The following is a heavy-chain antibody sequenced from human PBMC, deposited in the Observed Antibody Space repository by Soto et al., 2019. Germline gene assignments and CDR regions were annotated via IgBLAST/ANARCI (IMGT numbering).Heavy chain of an antibody. V-gene: IGHV1-46*01. Sequence: ASVKVSCKASGYTFTSYYMHWVRQAPGQGLEWMGIINPSGGSTSYAQKFQGRVTMTRDTSTSTVYIELSSLRSEDTAVYYCARDLAGYSSSWYGSDYWGQGTLVTVSS. J-gene: IGHJ4*02. CDR1: GYTFTSYY. CDR2: INPSGGST. CDR3: ARDLAGYSSSWYGSDY. D-gene: IGHD6-13*01.